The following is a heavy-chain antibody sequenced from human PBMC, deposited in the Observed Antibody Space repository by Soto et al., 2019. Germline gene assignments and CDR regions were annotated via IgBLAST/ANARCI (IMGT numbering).Heavy chain of an antibody. CDR1: GGSISSSSYY. J-gene: IGHJ5*02. D-gene: IGHD6-19*01. Sequence: QLQLQESGPGLVKPSETLSLTCTVSGGSISSSSYYWGWIRQPPGKGLEWIGSIYYSGSTYYNPSLKSRVPIPVDPSKNQFSLKRSSVTAADTAVYYCARRAVAGTWSFAPWGQGTLVTVSS. CDR2: IYYSGST. V-gene: IGHV4-39*01. CDR3: ARRAVAGTWSFAP.